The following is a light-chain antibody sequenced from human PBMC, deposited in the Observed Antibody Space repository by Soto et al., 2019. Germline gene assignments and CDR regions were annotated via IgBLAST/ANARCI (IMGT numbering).Light chain of an antibody. Sequence: EIVMTQSPATLSVSPGEGATVSCRASQSVSSNLAWYQQKPGQAPRLLIYGASTRATGIPARFSGSGSGTEFTLTISSLQSEDFAVYYCQQYNDYSTWTFGQGTKVEIK. CDR1: QSVSSN. V-gene: IGKV3-15*01. CDR3: QQYNDYSTWT. J-gene: IGKJ1*01. CDR2: GAS.